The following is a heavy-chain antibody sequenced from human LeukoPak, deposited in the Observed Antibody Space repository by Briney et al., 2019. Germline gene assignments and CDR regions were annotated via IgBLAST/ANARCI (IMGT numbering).Heavy chain of an antibody. V-gene: IGHV3-30*02. Sequence: GGSLRLSCAASGFTFSNYGMHWVRQAPGKGLEWVAFIRYDERDTYAADSVKGRFTISRDNSKNTLYLQMNSLRPEDTAVYYCAKDPYQKDYWGQGTLVTVSS. CDR1: GFTFSNYG. CDR3: AKDPYQKDY. CDR2: IRYDERDT. J-gene: IGHJ4*02. D-gene: IGHD2-2*01.